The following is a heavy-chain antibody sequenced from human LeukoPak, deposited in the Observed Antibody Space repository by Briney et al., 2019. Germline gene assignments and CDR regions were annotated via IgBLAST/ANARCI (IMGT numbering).Heavy chain of an antibody. CDR2: ISTYNGNT. V-gene: IGHV1-18*01. Sequence: ASVKVSCKASGYTFTTYGISWVRQAPGQGLECMGWISTYNGNTNYAQKFQDRVIITTDTSTSTASMELRSLGYDDTAVHHCTRAYFDYWGTGTLVTVSS. CDR3: TRAYFDY. J-gene: IGHJ4*02. CDR1: GYTFTTYG.